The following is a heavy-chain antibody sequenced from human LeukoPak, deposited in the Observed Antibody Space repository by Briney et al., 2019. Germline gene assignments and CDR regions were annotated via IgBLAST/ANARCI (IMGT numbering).Heavy chain of an antibody. Sequence: GASVKVSCKASGYTFTTYSIFWVRQAPGQRLEWMGWINAGNGNTKYSQKLQGRATITRDTSANTAYVELSSLRSEDTAVYYCAREHDFLIDYSFDYWGQGTLVTVSS. CDR2: INAGNGNT. D-gene: IGHD3-3*01. J-gene: IGHJ4*02. V-gene: IGHV1-3*01. CDR1: GYTFTTYS. CDR3: AREHDFLIDYSFDY.